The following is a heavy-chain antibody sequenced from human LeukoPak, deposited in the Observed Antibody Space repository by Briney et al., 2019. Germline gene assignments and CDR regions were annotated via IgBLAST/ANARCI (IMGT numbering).Heavy chain of an antibody. CDR3: ARLRGYCSINSCYPLGY. J-gene: IGHJ4*02. Sequence: GGSLRLSCAASGFTVSSNYMSWVRQAPGKGLEWVSVIYSGGSTYYADSVKGRFSISRDNSKNTLYLQMNSLRAEDTAVYYCARLRGYCSINSCYPLGYWGQGTLVTVSS. CDR1: GFTVSSNY. CDR2: IYSGGST. D-gene: IGHD2-2*01. V-gene: IGHV3-53*01.